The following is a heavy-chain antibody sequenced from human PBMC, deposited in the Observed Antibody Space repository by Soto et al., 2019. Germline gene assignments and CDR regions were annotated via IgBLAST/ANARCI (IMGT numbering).Heavy chain of an antibody. CDR3: ARAGLGTHYYGMDV. CDR1: GYTFTGCY. CDR2: INPNSGGT. V-gene: IGHV1-2*04. D-gene: IGHD3-10*01. Sequence: GASVKVSCKASGYTFTGCYMHWVRQAPGQGLEWMGWINPNSGGTNYAQKFQGWVTMTRDTSISTAYMELSRLRSDDTAVYYCARAGLGTHYYGMDVWGQGTTVTVSS. J-gene: IGHJ6*02.